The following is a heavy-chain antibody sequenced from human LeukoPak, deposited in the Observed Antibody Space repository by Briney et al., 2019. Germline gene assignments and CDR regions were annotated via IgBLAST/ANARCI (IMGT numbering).Heavy chain of an antibody. CDR2: INPSGGST. CDR3: ARVLGGAAAGTELNLSY. V-gene: IGHV1-46*01. CDR1: GYTFTSDY. Sequence: ASVKVSCKESGYTFTSDYMHWVRQAPGQGLEWMGIINPSGGSTSYAQKFQGRVTMTRDTSTSTVYMELSSLRSEDTAVYYCARVLGGAAAGTELNLSYWGQGTLVTVSS. D-gene: IGHD6-13*01. J-gene: IGHJ4*02.